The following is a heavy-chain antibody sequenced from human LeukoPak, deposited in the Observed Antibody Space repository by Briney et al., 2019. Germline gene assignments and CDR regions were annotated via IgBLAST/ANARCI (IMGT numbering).Heavy chain of an antibody. CDR2: IYYSGST. CDR1: GGSISSYY. J-gene: IGHJ4*02. CDR3: ARTTSCSSSAACFDY. Sequence: SETLSLTCTVSGGSISSYYWSWIRQPPGKGLEWIGYIYYSGSTNYNPSLKSRVTISVDTSKNQFSLKLSSVTAADTAVYYCARTTSCSSSAACFDYWGQGTPVTVSS. V-gene: IGHV4-59*12. D-gene: IGHD6-6*01.